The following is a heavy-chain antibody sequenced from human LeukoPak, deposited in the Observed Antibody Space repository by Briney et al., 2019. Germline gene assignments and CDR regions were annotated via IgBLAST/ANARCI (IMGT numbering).Heavy chain of an antibody. Sequence: GGSLRLSCAASGFTFSSYAMSWVRQAPGKGLEWVSAISGSGGSTYYADSVKGRFTISRDNSKNTLYLQMNSLRAEDTAVYYCARSESGDYDFDYWGQGTLVAVSS. CDR1: GFTFSSYA. CDR2: ISGSGGST. J-gene: IGHJ4*02. V-gene: IGHV3-23*01. D-gene: IGHD4-17*01. CDR3: ARSESGDYDFDY.